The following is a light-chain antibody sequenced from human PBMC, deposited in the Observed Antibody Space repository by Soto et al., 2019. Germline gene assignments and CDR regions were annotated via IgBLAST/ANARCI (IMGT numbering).Light chain of an antibody. CDR2: GAS. Sequence: IQLTQSPSSLSASVGDRVTITCRASQGISSFLAWYQQKQGKDPKLLIYGASTLQSGVPSRFSGSGSGTEFTRTIGRLQPEVFATDYGQQLNSFPIPFGPGTKVDIK. CDR3: QQLNSFPIP. J-gene: IGKJ3*01. CDR1: QGISSF. V-gene: IGKV1-9*01.